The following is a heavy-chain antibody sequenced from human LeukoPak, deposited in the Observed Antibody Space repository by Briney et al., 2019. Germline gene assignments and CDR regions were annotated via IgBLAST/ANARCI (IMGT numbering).Heavy chain of an antibody. D-gene: IGHD2-15*01. CDR1: GYRFNSYW. J-gene: IGHJ4*02. CDR2: IDPSDSDA. Sequence: GESLKISCKGSGYRFNSYWISWVRQMPGKGLEWMGGIDPSDSDANYSPSFQGHVTFSVDKSITTAFLQWSSLKASDTAMYYCARGQGYCSGGSCFPYYFDYWGQGTLVTVSS. CDR3: ARGQGYCSGGSCFPYYFDY. V-gene: IGHV5-10-1*01.